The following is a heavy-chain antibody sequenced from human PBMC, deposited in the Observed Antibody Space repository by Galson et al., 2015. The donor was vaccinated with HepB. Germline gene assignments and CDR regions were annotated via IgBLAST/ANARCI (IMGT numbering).Heavy chain of an antibody. J-gene: IGHJ3*02. V-gene: IGHV1-24*01. Sequence: SVKVSCKVSGYTLTELSMHWVRQAPGKGLEWMGGFDPEDGETIYAQKFQGRVTMTEDTSTDTAYMELSSLRSEDTAVYYCATLRNYDILTGYRHAFDIWGQGTMVTASS. CDR1: GYTLTELS. D-gene: IGHD3-9*01. CDR3: ATLRNYDILTGYRHAFDI. CDR2: FDPEDGET.